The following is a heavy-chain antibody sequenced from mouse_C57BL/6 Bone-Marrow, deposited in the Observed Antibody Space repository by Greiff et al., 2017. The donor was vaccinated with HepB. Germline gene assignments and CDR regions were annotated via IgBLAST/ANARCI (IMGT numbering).Heavy chain of an antibody. CDR2: IDPENGDT. CDR1: GFNIKDDY. D-gene: IGHD1-1*01. J-gene: IGHJ1*03. CDR3: TTDYGSSYWYFDV. V-gene: IGHV14-4*01. Sequence: VQLQQSGAELVRPGASVKLSCTASGFNIKDDYMHWVKQRPEQGLEWIGWIDPENGDTEYASKFQGKATITADTSSTTAYLQLSSRTSEDTAVYYCTTDYGSSYWYFDVWGTGTTVTVSS.